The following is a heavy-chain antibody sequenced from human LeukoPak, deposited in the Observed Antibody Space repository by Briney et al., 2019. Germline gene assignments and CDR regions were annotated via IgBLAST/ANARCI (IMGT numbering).Heavy chain of an antibody. D-gene: IGHD6-13*01. CDR3: ATASIGYTSRRPPDI. V-gene: IGHV3-11*06. Sequence: GGSLRLSCAASGFTFSDYYMSWIRQAPGKGLEWVSYISSSGTYTNYADSVKGRFTISRDNAKNSLYLQMNSLRAEDTAVYYCATASIGYTSRRPPDIWGQGTMVTVSS. J-gene: IGHJ3*02. CDR2: ISSSGTYT. CDR1: GFTFSDYY.